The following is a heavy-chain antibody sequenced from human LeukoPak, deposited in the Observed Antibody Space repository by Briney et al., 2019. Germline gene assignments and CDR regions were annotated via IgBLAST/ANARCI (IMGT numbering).Heavy chain of an antibody. D-gene: IGHD3-10*01. J-gene: IGHJ2*01. CDR3: ARQYYGSGWYLDF. CDR2: INYSGST. V-gene: IGHV4-39*01. CDR1: GGSFSSYTFY. Sequence: SETLSLTCTVSGGSFSSYTFYWGWIRQPPGKGLEWIGNINYSGSTYYNPSLKSRVTISVDASKNQFSLKLSSVTAADTAVYYCARQYYGSGWYLDFWGRGTLVTVSS.